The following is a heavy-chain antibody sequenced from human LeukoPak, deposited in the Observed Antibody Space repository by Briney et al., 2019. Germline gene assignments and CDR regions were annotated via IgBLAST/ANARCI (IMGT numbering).Heavy chain of an antibody. D-gene: IGHD6-13*01. CDR3: ARGVYIAAAQYGY. CDR1: GGSISSYY. CDR2: IYYSGTT. Sequence: SETLSLTCTVSGGSISSYYWNWIRQPPGKGLEWIGYIYYSGTTNYNPSLKSRVTISVDTSKNQFSLKLSSVAAADTAVYYCARGVYIAAAQYGYWGQGTLVTVSS. J-gene: IGHJ4*02. V-gene: IGHV4-59*01.